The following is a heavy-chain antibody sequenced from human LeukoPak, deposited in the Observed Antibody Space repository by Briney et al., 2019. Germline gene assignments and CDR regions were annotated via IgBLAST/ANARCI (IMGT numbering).Heavy chain of an antibody. D-gene: IGHD6-19*01. V-gene: IGHV3-33*01. Sequence: GGCLCPACAASGFTVSSYGMHWVRQAPGKGLEWVAVIWYDGSNKYYAGSVKGRFTISRDHYKNTLYLQMNSLRAEDTAVYYCARDVLAGLGHWGQGSLVTVSS. CDR2: IWYDGSNK. J-gene: IGHJ5*02. CDR1: GFTVSSYG. CDR3: ARDVLAGLGH.